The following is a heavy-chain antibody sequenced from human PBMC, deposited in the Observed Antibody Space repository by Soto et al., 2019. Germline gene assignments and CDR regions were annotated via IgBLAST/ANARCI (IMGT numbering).Heavy chain of an antibody. CDR1: GGSISSSSYY. J-gene: IGHJ5*02. D-gene: IGHD1-26*01. Sequence: SETLSLTCTVSGGSISSSSYYWGWIRQPPGKGLEWIGSIYYSGSTYYNPSLKSRVTISVDTSKNQFSLKLSSVTAADTAVYYCARTYSGSYFDWFDPWGQGTLVTVSS. CDR2: IYYSGST. CDR3: ARTYSGSYFDWFDP. V-gene: IGHV4-39*01.